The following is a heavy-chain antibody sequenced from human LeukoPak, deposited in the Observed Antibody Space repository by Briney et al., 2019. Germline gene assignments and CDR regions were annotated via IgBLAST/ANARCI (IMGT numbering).Heavy chain of an antibody. CDR2: ISYDGSNK. J-gene: IGHJ4*02. Sequence: GGSLRLSCAASGFSTSSYGMHWDRQLQGKGLEWEAVISYDGSNKYYADSVKGRFTISRDDSKNTLYLQMNSLRAEDTAVYYCAKDGDPVHYWGQGTLVTVSS. V-gene: IGHV3-30*18. CDR3: AKDGDPVHY. D-gene: IGHD3-3*01. CDR1: GFSTSSYG.